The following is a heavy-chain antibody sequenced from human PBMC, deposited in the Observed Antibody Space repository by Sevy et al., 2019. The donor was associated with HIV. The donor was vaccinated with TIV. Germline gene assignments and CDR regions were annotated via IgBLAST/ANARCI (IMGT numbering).Heavy chain of an antibody. CDR3: TRGYYYDSSGYSDY. J-gene: IGHJ4*02. Sequence: GGSLRLSCTGSGFTFGDYAMSWFRQAPGMGLEWVGFIRSKVYGGATEYAASVKSRFTISRDDSKSIADLQMKSLKTEDTAVYYCTRGYYYDSSGYSDYWGQGTLVTVSS. D-gene: IGHD3-22*01. CDR1: GFTFGDYA. V-gene: IGHV3-49*03. CDR2: IRSKVYGGAT.